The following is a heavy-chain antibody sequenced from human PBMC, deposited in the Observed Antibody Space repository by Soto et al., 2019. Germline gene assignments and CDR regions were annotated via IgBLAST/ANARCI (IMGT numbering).Heavy chain of an antibody. Sequence: GGSLRLSCAASGFTFSSYSMNWVRQAPGKGLEWVSSISSSSSYIYYADSVKGRFTISRDNAKNSLYLQMNSLRAEDTAVYYCARVFRDWADPAVLWYYFDYWGQGTLVTVSS. CDR3: ARVFRDWADPAVLWYYFDY. J-gene: IGHJ4*02. CDR2: ISSSSSYI. D-gene: IGHD2-21*01. V-gene: IGHV3-21*01. CDR1: GFTFSSYS.